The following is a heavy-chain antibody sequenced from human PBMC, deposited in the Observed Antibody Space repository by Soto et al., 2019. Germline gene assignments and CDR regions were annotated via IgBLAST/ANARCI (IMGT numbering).Heavy chain of an antibody. D-gene: IGHD6-13*01. CDR1: GGTFSSYA. J-gene: IGHJ6*02. V-gene: IGHV1-69*13. Sequence: ASVKVSCKASGGTFSSYAISWVRQAPGQGLEWMGGIIPIFGTANYAQKFQGRVTITADESTSTAYMELSSLRSEDTAVYYCARGVAAAGKPPGSYYYYGMDVWGQGTTVTVSS. CDR2: IIPIFGTA. CDR3: ARGVAAAGKPPGSYYYYGMDV.